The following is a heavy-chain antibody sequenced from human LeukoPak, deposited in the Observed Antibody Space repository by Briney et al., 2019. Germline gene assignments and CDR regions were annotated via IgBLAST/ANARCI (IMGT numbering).Heavy chain of an antibody. CDR3: ARAPGIMSGNWRFDY. V-gene: IGHV4-59*12. J-gene: IGHJ4*02. CDR1: GGSISPYY. Sequence: SQTLSLTCTVSGGSISPYYWTWIRQPPGKGLEWIGYIYYSGSTDYNPSLTSRVTMSVDTSKNQFSLKLSSVTAADTAVYYCARAPGIMSGNWRFDYWGQGTLVTVSS. CDR2: IYYSGST. D-gene: IGHD3-16*01.